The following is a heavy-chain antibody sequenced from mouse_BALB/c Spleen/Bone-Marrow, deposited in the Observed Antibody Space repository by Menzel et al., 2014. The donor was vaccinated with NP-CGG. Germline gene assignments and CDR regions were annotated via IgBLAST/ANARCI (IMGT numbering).Heavy chain of an antibody. CDR1: GYSITSGYS. D-gene: IGHD1-1*02. CDR3: ARFYGSYSY. CDR2: IHYNGNT. Sequence: VQLQQSGPDLVKPSQSLSLTCTVTGYSITSGYSWHWIRQFPGNKLEWLGYIHYNGNTDYNPSLRSRISITRDTSKNQFFLQLNSVTTEDAATYYCARFYGSYSYWGQGTTLTVSS. J-gene: IGHJ2*01. V-gene: IGHV3-1*02.